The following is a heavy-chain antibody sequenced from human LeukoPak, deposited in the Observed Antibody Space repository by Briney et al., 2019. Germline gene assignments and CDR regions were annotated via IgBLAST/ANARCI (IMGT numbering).Heavy chain of an antibody. CDR2: IYSGGST. V-gene: IGHV3-66*01. CDR3: ARGEHGTTWYVDY. Sequence: SGGSLRLSCAASGFTVSSNYMSWVRQAPGKGLEWVSVIYSGGSTYYADSVKGRFTISRDNSKNTLYLQMNSLRAEDTAVYYCARGEHGTTWYVDYWGQGTLVTVSS. D-gene: IGHD6-13*01. CDR1: GFTVSSNY. J-gene: IGHJ4*02.